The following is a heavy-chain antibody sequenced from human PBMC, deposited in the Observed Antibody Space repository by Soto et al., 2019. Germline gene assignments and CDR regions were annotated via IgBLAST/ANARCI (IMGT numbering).Heavy chain of an antibody. CDR3: ARGDYGDYVYDYYYYGMDV. CDR1: GYTFTSYY. V-gene: IGHV1-46*01. Sequence: VKVSCKASGYTFTSYYIHWVRQAPGQGLEWMGLINPSGGSTSYAQKFQGRVTMTRDTSTSTVYMELSSLRSEDTAVHYCARGDYGDYVYDYYYYGMDVWGQGTTVTVSS. J-gene: IGHJ6*02. D-gene: IGHD4-17*01. CDR2: INPSGGST.